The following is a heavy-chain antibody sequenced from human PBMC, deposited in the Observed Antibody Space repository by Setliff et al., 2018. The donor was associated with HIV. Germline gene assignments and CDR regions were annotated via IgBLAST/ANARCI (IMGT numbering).Heavy chain of an antibody. CDR1: GGSFSGYY. D-gene: IGHD3-22*01. CDR2: INHSGST. J-gene: IGHJ6*03. V-gene: IGHV4-34*01. Sequence: LSLTCAVYGGSFSGYYWSWIRQPPGKGLEWIGEINHSGSTNYNPSLKSRVTISVDTSKNQFSLKLSSVTAADTAVYYCARVSYDSSGYYIYYYYYMDVWGKGTTVTVS. CDR3: ARVSYDSSGYYIYYYYYMDV.